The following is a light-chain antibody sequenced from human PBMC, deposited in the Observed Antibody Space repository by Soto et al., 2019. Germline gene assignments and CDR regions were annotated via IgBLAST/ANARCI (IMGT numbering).Light chain of an antibody. CDR2: DTS. CDR3: FLIDSGVWV. Sequence: QAVVTQESSLTVSPGGSVTLTCGSSTGDVTSNHYPFWFQQKPGQAPRTLIYDTSKTPSWTPARFSASPLGGKAALILSGAQPEDEAYYCCFLIDSGVWVFGGGTKLTVL. J-gene: IGLJ3*02. V-gene: IGLV7-46*01. CDR1: TGDVTSNHY.